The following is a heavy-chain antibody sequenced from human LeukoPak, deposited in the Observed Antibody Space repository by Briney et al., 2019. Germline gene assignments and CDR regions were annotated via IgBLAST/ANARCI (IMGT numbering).Heavy chain of an antibody. CDR1: GYTFTSYA. D-gene: IGHD3-9*01. Sequence: GASVKVSCKASGYTFTSYAMHWVRQAPGQRLKWMGWSNAGNGNTKYSQEFQGRVTITRDTSASTAYMELSSLRSEDMAVYYCARGKPYYDILTGYYDYGMDVWGQGTTVTVSS. J-gene: IGHJ6*02. CDR3: ARGKPYYDILTGYYDYGMDV. V-gene: IGHV1-3*02. CDR2: SNAGNGNT.